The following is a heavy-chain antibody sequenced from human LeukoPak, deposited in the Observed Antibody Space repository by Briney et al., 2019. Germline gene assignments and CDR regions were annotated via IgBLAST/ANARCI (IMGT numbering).Heavy chain of an antibody. D-gene: IGHD5-12*01. J-gene: IGHJ4*02. CDR2: MNPNSGNT. CDR1: GYTFTGYY. Sequence: ASVKVSCKASGYTFTGYYMHWVRQAPGQGLEWMGWMNPNSGNTGYAQKFQGRVTMTRNTSISTAYMELSSLRSEDTAVYYCARGESGYDPIDYWGQGTLVTVSS. V-gene: IGHV1-8*02. CDR3: ARGESGYDPIDY.